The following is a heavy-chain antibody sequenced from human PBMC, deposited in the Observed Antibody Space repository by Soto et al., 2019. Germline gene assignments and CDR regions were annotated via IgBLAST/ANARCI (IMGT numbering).Heavy chain of an antibody. Sequence: PSQTFALTCALSGDSVSSNSAAWNWIRQSPSRGLEWLGRTYYRSKWYNDYAVSVKSRITIKTDTSKNQFSLQLKSVTPEDTAVYYRARAPNDGYNWGFDYWRQGTLVTVA. J-gene: IGHJ4*02. CDR3: ARAPNDGYNWGFDY. V-gene: IGHV6-1*01. D-gene: IGHD1-1*01. CDR1: GDSVSSNSAA. CDR2: TYYRSKWYN.